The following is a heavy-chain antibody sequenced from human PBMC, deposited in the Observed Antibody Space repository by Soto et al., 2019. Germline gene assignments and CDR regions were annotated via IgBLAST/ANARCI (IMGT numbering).Heavy chain of an antibody. CDR2: ISWNSGSI. J-gene: IGHJ3*02. V-gene: IGHV3-9*01. CDR1: GFTFDDYA. D-gene: IGHD3-10*01. CDR3: ENDVRESWLGGLSSGGYDDFDI. Sequence: EVQLVESGGGLVQPGRSLRLSCAASGFTFDDYAMHWVRQAPGKGLEWVSGISWNSGSIGYADSVKGRFTISRDNAKNSLYLQMHRLRTEETAFSYCENDVRESWLGGLSSGGYDDFDIWGQGTLVTVSS.